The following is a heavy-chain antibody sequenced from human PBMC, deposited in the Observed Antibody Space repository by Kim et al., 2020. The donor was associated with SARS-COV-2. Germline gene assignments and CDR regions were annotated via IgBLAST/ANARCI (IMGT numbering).Heavy chain of an antibody. CDR2: IKSKTDGWTT. V-gene: IGHV3-15*01. J-gene: IGHJ4*02. CDR3: TTGHCSSTSCYF. CDR1: GFTFSNAW. D-gene: IGHD2-2*01. Sequence: GGSLRLSCAASGFTFSNAWMSWVRQAPGKGLEWVGRIKSKTDGWTTDYAAPVKGRFTISRDDSKNTLYLQMNSLKTEDTAVYYCTTGHCSSTSCYFWGQGTLVTVSS.